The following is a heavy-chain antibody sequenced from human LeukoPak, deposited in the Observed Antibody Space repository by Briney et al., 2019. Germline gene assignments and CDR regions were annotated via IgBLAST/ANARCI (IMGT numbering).Heavy chain of an antibody. CDR3: ASIDIVLMVYAPAGGFDP. CDR2: IYYSGST. V-gene: IGHV4-39*07. CDR1: GDSISSSSYY. Sequence: SETLSLTCTVSGDSISSSSYYWGWIRQPPGKGLQWIGSIYYSGSTYYNPSLKSRVTISVDTSKKQFSLKLSSVTAADTAVYYCASIDIVLMVYAPAGGFDPWGQGTLVTVSS. D-gene: IGHD2-8*01. J-gene: IGHJ5*02.